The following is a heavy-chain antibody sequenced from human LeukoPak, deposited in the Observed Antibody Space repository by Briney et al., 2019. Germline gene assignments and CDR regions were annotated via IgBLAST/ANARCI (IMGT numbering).Heavy chain of an antibody. Sequence: SETLSLTCTVSGVSLRNYYWSWIRQPPGKGLEGIVYIYYSGSTNYNPSLKSRVTISVDTSKNQFSLKLNSVTAADTAVYYCARDAPHYYGSGRVGLDVWGQGTTVTVSS. CDR3: ARDAPHYYGSGRVGLDV. J-gene: IGHJ6*02. D-gene: IGHD3-10*01. V-gene: IGHV4-59*01. CDR2: IYYSGST. CDR1: GVSLRNYY.